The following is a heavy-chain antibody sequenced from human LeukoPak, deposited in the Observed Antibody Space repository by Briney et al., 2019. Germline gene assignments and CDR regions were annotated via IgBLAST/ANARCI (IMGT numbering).Heavy chain of an antibody. V-gene: IGHV3-48*01. J-gene: IGHJ4*02. Sequence: GGSLRLSCAASEFTFSSYSMNWVRQAPGKGLEWVSYITNSGNSKSYADSVKGRFAISRDNTKNSLYLQMNGLRAEDTAVYYCARGGGYYAIDYWGQGTLVTVSS. CDR1: EFTFSSYS. CDR3: ARGGGYYAIDY. CDR2: ITNSGNSK. D-gene: IGHD1-26*01.